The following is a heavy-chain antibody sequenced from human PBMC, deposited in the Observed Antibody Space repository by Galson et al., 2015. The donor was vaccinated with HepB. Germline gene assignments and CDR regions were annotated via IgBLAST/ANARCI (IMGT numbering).Heavy chain of an antibody. CDR1: GYTFTSYG. D-gene: IGHD2-2*02. CDR3: ARVYGGSQLYVYYYYYMDV. Sequence: SVKVSCKASGYTFTSYGISWVRQAPGQGLEWMGWISAYNGNTNYAQKLQGRVTMTTDTSTSTAYMELRSLRSDDTAVYYCARVYGGSQLYVYYYYYMDVWGKGTTVTVSS. CDR2: ISAYNGNT. J-gene: IGHJ6*03. V-gene: IGHV1-18*01.